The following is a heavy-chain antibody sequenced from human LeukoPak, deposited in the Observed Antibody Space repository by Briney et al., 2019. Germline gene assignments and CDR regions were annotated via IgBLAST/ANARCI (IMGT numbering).Heavy chain of an antibody. CDR3: AKGIYSSGWSYFDY. D-gene: IGHD6-19*01. CDR1: GFTFSSFA. CDR2: LSGSGITT. J-gene: IGHJ4*01. V-gene: IGHV3-23*01. Sequence: GGSLRLSCEGSGFTFSSFAMTWVRQAPGKGLEWVSTLSGSGITTYYADSVKGRFTISRDNSKNTLYLQMNSLRAEDTAVYYCAKGIYSSGWSYFDYWGHGTLVTVSS.